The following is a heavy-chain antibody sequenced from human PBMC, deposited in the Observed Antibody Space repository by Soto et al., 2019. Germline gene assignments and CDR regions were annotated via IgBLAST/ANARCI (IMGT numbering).Heavy chain of an antibody. J-gene: IGHJ4*02. V-gene: IGHV3-7*03. Sequence: GGSLRLSCAASGFTLSNYWMTWVRQAPGKGLEWVANINKDGSQKDYVDSVKGRFTIARDNGQNSLSLQINSLRVEDTAVYYCVRELGLAYWGQGALVTVSS. CDR1: GFTLSNYW. D-gene: IGHD7-27*01. CDR2: INKDGSQK. CDR3: VRELGLAY.